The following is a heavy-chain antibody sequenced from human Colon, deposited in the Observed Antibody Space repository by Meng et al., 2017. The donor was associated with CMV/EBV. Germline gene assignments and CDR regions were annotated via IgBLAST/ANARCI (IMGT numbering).Heavy chain of an antibody. Sequence: QISLEESGPTLVKPAQTLTLACTFSGFSLNTYEVGVGWFRQPPGKAPEWLALIYWDDDKRYRSSLGNRLTLTHDASKNQVVLTMTDMDPVDTATYYCAHKSLPAAFFDYWSQGTLVTVSS. CDR1: GFSLNTYEVG. CDR2: IYWDDDK. D-gene: IGHD2-2*01. V-gene: IGHV2-5*02. J-gene: IGHJ4*02. CDR3: AHKSLPAAFFDY.